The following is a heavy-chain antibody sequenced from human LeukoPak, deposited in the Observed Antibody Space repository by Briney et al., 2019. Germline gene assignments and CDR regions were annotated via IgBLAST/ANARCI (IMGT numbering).Heavy chain of an antibody. Sequence: PGGSLRLSCAASGFTFSSYAMSWVRQAPGKGLEWVSPISGSGCSTYYADSVMGRFTISRDNSKNTLYLQMNSLRAEDTAVYYCANLVRLYNYFDYWGQGTLVTVSS. J-gene: IGHJ4*02. CDR2: ISGSGCST. D-gene: IGHD4-23*01. CDR1: GFTFSSYA. CDR3: ANLVRLYNYFDY. V-gene: IGHV3-23*01.